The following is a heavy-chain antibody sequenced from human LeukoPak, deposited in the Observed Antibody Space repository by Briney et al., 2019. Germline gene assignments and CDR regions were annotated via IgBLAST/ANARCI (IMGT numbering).Heavy chain of an antibody. CDR2: INPSGGST. Sequence: ASVKVSCKSSGYTFTSYYMHWVRQAPGQGLEWMGIINPSGGSTSYAQKFQGRVTMTRDMSTRTVYMELSSLRSEDTAVYYCARGREDSSSWYYFDYWGQGTLVTVSS. CDR3: ARGREDSSSWYYFDY. V-gene: IGHV1-46*01. D-gene: IGHD6-13*01. CDR1: GYTFTSYY. J-gene: IGHJ4*02.